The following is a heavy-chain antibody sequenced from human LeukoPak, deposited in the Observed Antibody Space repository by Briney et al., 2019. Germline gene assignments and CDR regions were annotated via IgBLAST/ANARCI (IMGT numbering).Heavy chain of an antibody. Sequence: ASVKVSCKASGYTFTSYYMHWVRQAPGQGLEWMGIINPSGGSTSYAQKFQGRVTMTRDTSTSTVYMELSSLRSEDTAVYYCARVGTVLGYDSSGYYSPYYYYYMDVWGKGTTVTVSS. D-gene: IGHD3-22*01. J-gene: IGHJ6*03. CDR3: ARVGTVLGYDSSGYYSPYYYYYMDV. V-gene: IGHV1-46*01. CDR2: INPSGGST. CDR1: GYTFTSYY.